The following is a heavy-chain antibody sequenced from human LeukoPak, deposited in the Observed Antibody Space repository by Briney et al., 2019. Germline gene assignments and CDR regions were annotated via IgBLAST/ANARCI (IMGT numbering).Heavy chain of an antibody. CDR3: ARGFFDYGDSFDY. D-gene: IGHD4-17*01. Sequence: PSQTLSLTCAVSGGSISSGGYSWSWIRQPPGRGLEWLGYIYHSGSTYYNPSLKSRVTISVDRSKNQFSLKLSSVTAADTAVYYCARGFFDYGDSFDYWGQGTLVTVSS. J-gene: IGHJ4*02. V-gene: IGHV4-30-2*01. CDR1: GGSISSGGYS. CDR2: IYHSGST.